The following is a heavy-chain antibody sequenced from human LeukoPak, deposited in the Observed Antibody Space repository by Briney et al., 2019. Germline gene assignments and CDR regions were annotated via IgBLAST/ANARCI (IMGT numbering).Heavy chain of an antibody. J-gene: IGHJ5*02. CDR3: ARASGYYDFWSGDYRYNWFDP. CDR1: GGSFSGYS. CDR2: IYHSGST. V-gene: IGHV4-30-2*01. Sequence: SETLSLTCAVYGGSFSGYSWSWIRQPPGKGLEWIGYIYHSGSTYYNPSLKSRVTISVDRSKNQFSLKLSSVTAADTAVYYCARASGYYDFWSGDYRYNWFDPWGQGTLVTVSS. D-gene: IGHD3-3*01.